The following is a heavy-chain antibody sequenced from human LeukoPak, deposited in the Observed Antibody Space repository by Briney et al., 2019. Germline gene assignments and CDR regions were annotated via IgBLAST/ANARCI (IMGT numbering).Heavy chain of an antibody. CDR1: GASIITGDYY. J-gene: IGHJ6*03. V-gene: IGHV3-11*04. CDR2: SSSHGTNV. D-gene: IGHD6-13*01. CDR3: AREGIRAGDALLYYYMDV. Sequence: LSLTCIVSGASIITGDYYWSWIRQPPGKGLEWISDSSSHGTNVYYADSVKGRFTISRDNAKNSLELQMNSLRAEDTAVYYCAREGIRAGDALLYYYMDVWGKGTTVTVSS.